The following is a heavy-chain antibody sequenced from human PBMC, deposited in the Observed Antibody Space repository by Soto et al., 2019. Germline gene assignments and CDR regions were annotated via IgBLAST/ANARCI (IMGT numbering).Heavy chain of an antibody. CDR3: AKATTNGGWFNPFDS. J-gene: IGHJ4*02. CDR1: GFSFVNYA. Sequence: EVQLLESGGGLVQPGGSLRLSCAASGFSFVNYAMNWVRQAPGKGLEWVSGLSGSGTSTYYADSVKGRFTIYIDNSRDSLFLQMNSLTADDTAVYYCAKATTNGGWFNPFDSWGQGALVTGSS. D-gene: IGHD6-19*01. CDR2: LSGSGTST. V-gene: IGHV3-23*01.